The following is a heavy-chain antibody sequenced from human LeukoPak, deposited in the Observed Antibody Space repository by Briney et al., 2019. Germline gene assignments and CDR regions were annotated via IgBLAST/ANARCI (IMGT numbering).Heavy chain of an antibody. CDR1: GGSFSGYY. CDR2: IYSSGST. Sequence: PSETLSLTCAVYGGSFSGYYWGWIRQPPGKTLEWIGSIYSSGSTYYNPSLKSRVIIIIDTPKNHFSLTLSSVTAADTAVYYCARSDGYGLVGIWGQGTMVTVSS. D-gene: IGHD3-10*01. V-gene: IGHV4-34*01. J-gene: IGHJ3*02. CDR3: ARSDGYGLVGI.